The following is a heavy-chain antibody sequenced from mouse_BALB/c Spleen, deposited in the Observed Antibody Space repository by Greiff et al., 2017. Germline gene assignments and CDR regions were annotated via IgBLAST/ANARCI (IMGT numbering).Heavy chain of an antibody. CDR3: ARDGAYYGNRYAMDY. CDR2: IWAGGST. D-gene: IGHD2-10*01. J-gene: IGHJ4*01. Sequence: VQGVESGPGLVQPSQSLSITCTVSGFSLTSYGVHWVRQSPGKGLEWLGVIWAGGSTNYNSALMSRLSISKDNSKSQVFLKMNSLQTDDTAMYYCARDGAYYGNRYAMDYWGQGTSVTVSS. CDR1: GFSLTSYG. V-gene: IGHV2-9*02.